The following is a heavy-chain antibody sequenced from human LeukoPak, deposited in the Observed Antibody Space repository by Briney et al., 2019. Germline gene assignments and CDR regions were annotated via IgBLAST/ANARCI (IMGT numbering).Heavy chain of an antibody. V-gene: IGHV1-46*01. D-gene: IGHD4-23*01. CDR2: INPNGGST. Sequence: GASVKVSCKASGYTFTNFYIHWVRQAPGQGLEWMGTINPNGGSTRYAQKFQGRVTMTRDTSTNTVYMDLSSLRSEDTAVYYCARDHDYGGNPGSYWGQGTLVTVSS. CDR3: ARDHDYGGNPGSY. CDR1: GYTFTNFY. J-gene: IGHJ4*02.